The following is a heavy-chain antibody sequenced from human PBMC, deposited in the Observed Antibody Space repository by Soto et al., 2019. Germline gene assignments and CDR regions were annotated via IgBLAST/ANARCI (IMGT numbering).Heavy chain of an antibody. V-gene: IGHV4-59*01. D-gene: IGHD6-6*01. CDR1: GGSISSYY. J-gene: IGHJ6*02. CDR3: ARGRQLVSVFSQAWGMDV. CDR2: IYYSGST. Sequence: QVQLQESGPGLVKPSETLSLTCTVSGGSISSYYWSWIRQPPGKGLEWIGSIYYSGSTNYTPSLKSRVTTSVDTSKNQFSLKLSSVTAADTAVYYCARGRQLVSVFSQAWGMDVWGQGTTVTVSS.